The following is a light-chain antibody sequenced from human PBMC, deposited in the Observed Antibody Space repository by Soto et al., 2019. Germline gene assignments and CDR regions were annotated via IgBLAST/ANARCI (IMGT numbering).Light chain of an antibody. CDR3: QTWDTVVV. CDR2: LNRDGSH. J-gene: IGLJ2*01. Sequence: QLVLTQSPSASASLGASVKLTCTLSRGHSDYGIAWHQQQPDKGPRYLMKLNRDGSHNKGDGIPDRFSGSNSGAERYLSISSLQADDEADYDCQTWDTVVVFGGGTKVTVL. V-gene: IGLV4-69*01. CDR1: RGHSDYG.